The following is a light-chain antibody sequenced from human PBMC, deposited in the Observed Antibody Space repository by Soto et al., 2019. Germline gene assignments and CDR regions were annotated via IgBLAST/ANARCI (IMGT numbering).Light chain of an antibody. V-gene: IGKV1-17*01. CDR3: LQHKSFPFT. J-gene: IGKJ5*01. Sequence: DIQMTQSPSSLSASVGDRVTITCRASQDIGIHLGWYQQKPRKAPKRLIYAASSFESGVPSRFSGRGSGTEFTLTISSLLLEDFPSYYCLQHKSFPFTFGQGTRLDIK. CDR2: AAS. CDR1: QDIGIH.